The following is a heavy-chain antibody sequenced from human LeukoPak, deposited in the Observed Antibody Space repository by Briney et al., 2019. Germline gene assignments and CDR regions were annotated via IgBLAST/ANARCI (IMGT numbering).Heavy chain of an antibody. V-gene: IGHV3-30*18. CDR3: AKGIAFQY. CDR1: GFTFGHYW. Sequence: GGSLRLSCAASGFTFGHYWMSWLRQAPGKGLEWVAVISYDGSNKYYADSVKGRFTISRDNSKNTLYLQMNSLRAEDTAVYYCAKGIAFQYWGQGALVTVSS. CDR2: ISYDGSNK. J-gene: IGHJ4*02. D-gene: IGHD2-15*01.